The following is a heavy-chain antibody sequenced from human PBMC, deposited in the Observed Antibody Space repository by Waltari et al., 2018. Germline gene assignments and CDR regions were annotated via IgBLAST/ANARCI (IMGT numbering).Heavy chain of an antibody. Sequence: QVQLVQSGAEVKKPGASVKVSCKASGYTFTGYYMHWVRQAPGQGLEWMGWINVGNGDTKYSQEFQGRVTITSDTFARTTYMELRSLRSEDMAVYFCARGSRLPFFDWWGQGTLVSVSS. CDR3: ARGSRLPFFDW. CDR1: GYTFTGYY. CDR2: INVGNGDT. V-gene: IGHV1-3*03. D-gene: IGHD4-17*01. J-gene: IGHJ4*02.